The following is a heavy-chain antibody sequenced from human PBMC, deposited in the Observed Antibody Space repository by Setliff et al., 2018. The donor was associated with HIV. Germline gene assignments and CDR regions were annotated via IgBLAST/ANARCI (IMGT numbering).Heavy chain of an antibody. CDR3: ARDALGYGGSGRFDL. Sequence: PSETLSLTCTVSGGSISSGTDHWNWFRQHPREGLEWIGYNSYSGRTNQNPSLKSRVTVSFDTSKNQFPLKMNSVTAADTAVYYCARDALGYGGSGRFDLWGRGTLVTVSS. D-gene: IGHD2-15*01. CDR1: GGSISSGTDH. V-gene: IGHV4-31*03. J-gene: IGHJ2*01. CDR2: NSYSGRT.